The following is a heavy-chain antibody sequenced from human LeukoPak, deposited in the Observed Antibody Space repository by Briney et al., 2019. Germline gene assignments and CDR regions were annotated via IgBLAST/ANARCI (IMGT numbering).Heavy chain of an antibody. CDR3: ARDGSNFDPFDY. Sequence: PGGSLRVSCAASGFTFSSYAMSWVRQAPGKGLEWVSYISRSGSSIDYTDSVEGRFTISRDNAKNSLYLQMDSLRAEDTAVYYCARDGSNFDPFDYWGQGTLVTVSS. J-gene: IGHJ4*02. D-gene: IGHD4-11*01. V-gene: IGHV3-48*03. CDR2: ISRSGSSI. CDR1: GFTFSSYA.